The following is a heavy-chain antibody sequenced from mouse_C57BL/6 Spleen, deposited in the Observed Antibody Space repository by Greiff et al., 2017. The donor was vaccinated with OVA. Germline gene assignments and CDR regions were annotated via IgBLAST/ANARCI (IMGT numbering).Heavy chain of an antibody. V-gene: IGHV1-69*01. Sequence: QVQLQQPGAELVMPGASVKLSCKASGYTFTSYWMHWVKQRPGQGLEWIGEIDPSDSYTNYNQQFKGKSTLTVDKSSSTAYMQLSSLTSEDSAVYYCARQRNYYAMDYWGQGTSVTVSS. CDR2: IDPSDSYT. CDR1: GYTFTSYW. J-gene: IGHJ4*01. CDR3: ARQRNYYAMDY.